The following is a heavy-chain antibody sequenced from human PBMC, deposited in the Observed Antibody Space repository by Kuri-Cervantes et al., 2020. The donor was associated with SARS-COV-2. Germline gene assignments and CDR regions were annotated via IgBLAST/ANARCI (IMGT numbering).Heavy chain of an antibody. J-gene: IGHJ4*02. CDR3: AKDPYVWGSYSVDY. D-gene: IGHD3-16*01. CDR2: ISSSSSTI. Sequence: GGSLRLSCAASGFTFSSYSMNWVRQAPGKGLEWVSYISSSSSTIYYADSVKGRFTISRDNAKNSLYLQMNSLRAEDTAVYYCAKDPYVWGSYSVDYWGQGTLVTVSS. V-gene: IGHV3-48*01. CDR1: GFTFSSYS.